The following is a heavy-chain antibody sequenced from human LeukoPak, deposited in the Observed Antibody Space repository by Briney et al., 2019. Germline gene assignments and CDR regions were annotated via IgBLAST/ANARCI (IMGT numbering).Heavy chain of an antibody. J-gene: IGHJ5*02. Sequence: ASVKVSCKASGATFSNYAISWVRHAPGQGLEWMGGIIHVFGTPNYAQKFQCRVTITGDESTSTAYMELSSLRSEGTAVYYGARGGRDGSGIYYMTANWFDPWGQGTLVTVSS. CDR3: ARGGRDGSGIYYMTANWFDP. D-gene: IGHD3-10*01. V-gene: IGHV1-69*13. CDR2: IIHVFGTP. CDR1: GATFSNYA.